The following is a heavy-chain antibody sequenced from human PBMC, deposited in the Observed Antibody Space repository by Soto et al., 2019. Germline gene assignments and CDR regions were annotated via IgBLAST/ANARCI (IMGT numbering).Heavy chain of an antibody. J-gene: IGHJ4*02. CDR3: AREGYYGSGSADY. CDR2: ISAYNGNT. CDR1: GYTFNRYG. V-gene: IGHV1-18*01. D-gene: IGHD3-10*01. Sequence: QVPLVQSGAEVKKPGASVKVSCKASGYTFNRYGISWVRQAPGQGLERMGWISAYNGNTSYAQKLQGRVTMTTDTSTSTGYMELRSLRSDDAAVYYCAREGYYGSGSADYWGQGTLVTVSS.